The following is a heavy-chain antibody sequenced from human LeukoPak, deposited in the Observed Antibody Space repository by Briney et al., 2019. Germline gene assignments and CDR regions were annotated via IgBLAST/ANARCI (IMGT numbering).Heavy chain of an antibody. CDR2: IRSKAYGGTT. J-gene: IGHJ4*02. CDR1: GFTFGDYA. D-gene: IGHD5-18*01. Sequence: PGGSLRLSCTASGFTFGDYAMSWFRQAPGKGLEWVGFIRSKAYGGTTEYAASVKGRFTISRDDSKSIAYLQMNSLKTEDTAVYYCTRDSYVDTAMVTYFDYWGQGTLVTVSS. CDR3: TRDSYVDTAMVTYFDY. V-gene: IGHV3-49*03.